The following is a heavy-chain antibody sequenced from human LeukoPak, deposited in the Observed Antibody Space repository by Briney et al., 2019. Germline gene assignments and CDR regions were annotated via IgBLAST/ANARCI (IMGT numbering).Heavy chain of an antibody. V-gene: IGHV1-69*01. D-gene: IGHD3-10*01. CDR2: IIPIFGTA. J-gene: IGHJ5*02. Sequence: ASVKVSCKASGGTFSSYAISWVRQAPGQGLEWMGGIIPIFGTANYAQKFQGRVTITADESTSTAYMELSSLRSEDTAVYYCARDLGSTGFSWFDPWGQGTLVTVSS. CDR1: GGTFSSYA. CDR3: ARDLGSTGFSWFDP.